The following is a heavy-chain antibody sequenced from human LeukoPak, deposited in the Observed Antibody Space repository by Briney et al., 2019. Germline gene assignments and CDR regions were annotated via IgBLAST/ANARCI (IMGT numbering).Heavy chain of an antibody. J-gene: IGHJ4*02. Sequence: PGGSLRLSCAASGFTFSSYWMGWVRQAPGKGLEWVANIKKDGSEQYYVDSVRGRFTISRDNAKNSLYLQMNSLRAEDTAVYYCARERWLQPDYWGQGTLVTVSS. CDR1: GFTFSSYW. CDR2: IKKDGSEQ. CDR3: ARERWLQPDY. V-gene: IGHV3-7*01. D-gene: IGHD5-24*01.